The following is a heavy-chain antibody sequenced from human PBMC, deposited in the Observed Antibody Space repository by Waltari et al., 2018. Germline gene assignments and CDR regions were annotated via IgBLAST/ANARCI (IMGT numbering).Heavy chain of an antibody. D-gene: IGHD1-1*01. CDR3: ARDPGTGSPGDYYGMDV. CDR1: GYTFTSYA. Sequence: QVQLVQSGAEVKKPGASVKVSCKASGYTFTSYAMHWVRQAPGQRLEWMGWIKAGNGKTNNSRKFQGRDTITRDKPASTAYMELSSLRGEDTAVYYWARDPGTGSPGDYYGMDVWGQGTTVTVSS. J-gene: IGHJ6*02. CDR2: IKAGNGKT. V-gene: IGHV1-3*01.